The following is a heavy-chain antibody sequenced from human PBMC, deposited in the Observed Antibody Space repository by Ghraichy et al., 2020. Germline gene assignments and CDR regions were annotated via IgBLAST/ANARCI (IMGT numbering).Heavy chain of an antibody. CDR2: ILVIFGKT. V-gene: IGHV1-69*06. Sequence: SVKVSCKASGGTFTSNAFSWVRQAPGQGLEWMGGILVIFGKTNYAQKFQGRVTITADKSTSTVYMELSSLRSEDMAVYYCTREAIYCTNGVCYSDVWGQGTTVTVSS. J-gene: IGHJ6*02. CDR1: GGTFTSNA. CDR3: TREAIYCTNGVCYSDV. D-gene: IGHD2-8*01.